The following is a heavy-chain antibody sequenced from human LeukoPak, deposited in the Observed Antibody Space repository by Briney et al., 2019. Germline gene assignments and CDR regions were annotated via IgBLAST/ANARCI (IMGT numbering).Heavy chain of an antibody. J-gene: IGHJ4*02. CDR2: ISYSGST. D-gene: IGHD5-18*01. CDR3: ARSFMGYGRGYFDY. Sequence: SETLSLTCIISGGSISSYYWNWIRQPPGKGLEWIGYISYSGSTTYNPSLKSPVTISVDTSKNHFSLNLSSVTAADTAVYYCARSFMGYGRGYFDYWGQGTLVTVSS. CDR1: GGSISSYY. V-gene: IGHV4-59*01.